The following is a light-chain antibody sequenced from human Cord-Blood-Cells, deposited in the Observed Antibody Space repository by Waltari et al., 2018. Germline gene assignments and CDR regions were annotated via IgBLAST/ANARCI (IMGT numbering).Light chain of an antibody. CDR1: SLRSYY. Sequence: SSELTQDPAVSVALGQTVRITCQGDSLRSYYASWYQQKPRQAPVLVIYDKNNRPSGIPNRFSGSSSGNTASLTITGGQAEDEADDYCSSRDSSGNHWVFGGGTKLTVL. CDR3: SSRDSSGNHWV. CDR2: DKN. J-gene: IGLJ3*02. V-gene: IGLV3-19*01.